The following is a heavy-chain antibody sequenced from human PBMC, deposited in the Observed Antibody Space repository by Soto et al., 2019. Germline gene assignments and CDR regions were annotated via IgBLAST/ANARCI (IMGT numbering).Heavy chain of an antibody. J-gene: IGHJ4*02. V-gene: IGHV4-30-4*01. Sequence: QVQLQESGPGLVKPSQTLSLTCTVSGGSISSGDYYWSWIRQPPGKGLEWIGYISYSGSTYYNPSLNSRVTISVDTSKNQFSLKLSSVTAAETAVYYCARGLGYCSGGSCYPGYYFDYWGQGTLVTVSS. CDR3: ARGLGYCSGGSCYPGYYFDY. D-gene: IGHD2-15*01. CDR2: ISYSGST. CDR1: GGSISSGDYY.